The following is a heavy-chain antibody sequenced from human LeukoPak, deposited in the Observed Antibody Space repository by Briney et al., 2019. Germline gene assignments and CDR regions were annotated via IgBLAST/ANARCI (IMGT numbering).Heavy chain of an antibody. D-gene: IGHD3-9*01. CDR1: GGSISSSSYY. Sequence: LETLSLTCTVSGGSISSSSYYWGWIRQPPGKGLEWIGSIYYSGSTYYNPSLKSRVTISVDTSKNQFSLKLSSVTAADTAVYYCARGALKRYFDWLPFDYWGQGTLVTVSS. J-gene: IGHJ4*02. CDR2: IYYSGST. CDR3: ARGALKRYFDWLPFDY. V-gene: IGHV4-39*07.